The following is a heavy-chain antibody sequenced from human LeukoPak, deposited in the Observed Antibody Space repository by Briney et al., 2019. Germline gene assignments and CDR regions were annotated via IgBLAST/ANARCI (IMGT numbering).Heavy chain of an antibody. CDR2: INPNSGGT. V-gene: IGHV1-2*02. Sequence: ASVKVSCKASGCTFTGYYMHWVRQAPGQGLEWMGWINPNSGGTNYAQKFQGRVTMTRDTSISTAYMELSRLRSDDTAVYYCARLYGDYGPIDSWGQGSLVTVSS. CDR3: ARLYGDYGPIDS. J-gene: IGHJ4*02. CDR1: GCTFTGYY. D-gene: IGHD4-17*01.